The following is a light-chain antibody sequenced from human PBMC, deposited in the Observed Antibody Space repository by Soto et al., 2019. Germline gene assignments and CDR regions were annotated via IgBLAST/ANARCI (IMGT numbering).Light chain of an antibody. CDR2: DVT. J-gene: IGLJ2*01. Sequence: QSVLTQPASVSGSPGQSITISCTGTSSDVGAYNHVSWYRQYPGKAPKLMISDVTDRPSGVSNRFSGSKSGNTASLTISGLQSEDEADYYCASHTTINTLIFGGGTKLTVL. CDR1: SSDVGAYNH. CDR3: ASHTTINTLI. V-gene: IGLV2-14*01.